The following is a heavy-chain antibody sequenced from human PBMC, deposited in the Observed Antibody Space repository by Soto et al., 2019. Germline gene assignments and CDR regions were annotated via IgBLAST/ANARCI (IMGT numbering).Heavy chain of an antibody. CDR1: GYTFSNYG. CDR2: INGYNGDA. Sequence: QVQLVQSGGEVKNPGASVKVSCKASGYTFSNYGISWVRQAPGQGLEWMGWINGYNGDANYAQNLQGRVTVTTDTSTTTGYMAVRSLRFDDTAVYYCARDLRSTDYYFDLWGRGTLVIVSS. CDR3: ARDLRSTDYYFDL. J-gene: IGHJ2*01. D-gene: IGHD2-2*01. V-gene: IGHV1-18*01.